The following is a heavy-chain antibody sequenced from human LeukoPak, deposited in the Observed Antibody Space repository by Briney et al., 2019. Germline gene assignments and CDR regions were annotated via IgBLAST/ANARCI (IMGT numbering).Heavy chain of an antibody. Sequence: SGGSLRLSYVVSGFTFSSYAMSWVRQAPGKGLEWVSTITGSGGNTFYADPVKGRFAVSRDNSKNTLYLQMNSLRAEDTAVYYCAKTGQFDYWGQGTLVTVSS. V-gene: IGHV3-23*01. CDR2: ITGSGGNT. D-gene: IGHD7-27*01. J-gene: IGHJ4*02. CDR1: GFTFSSYA. CDR3: AKTGQFDY.